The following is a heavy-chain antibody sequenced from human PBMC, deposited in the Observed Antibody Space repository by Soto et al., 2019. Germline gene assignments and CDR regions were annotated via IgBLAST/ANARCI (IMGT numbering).Heavy chain of an antibody. D-gene: IGHD5-18*01. CDR3: ARGIQEGFDP. CDR1: GASITNGDYY. Sequence: QVSLQESGPGLVKPSQTLSLTCVVSGASITNGDYYWSWIRQPPGKDLEWIAYIYYNGITHYNPSIKSRVTISLDPSKNHFSLKMTSVTGADTAVYSCARGIQEGFDPWGQGTLVTVSS. V-gene: IGHV4-30-4*01. J-gene: IGHJ5*02. CDR2: IYYNGIT.